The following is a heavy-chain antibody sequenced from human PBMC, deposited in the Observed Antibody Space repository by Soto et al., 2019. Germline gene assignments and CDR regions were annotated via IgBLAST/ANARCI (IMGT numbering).Heavy chain of an antibody. Sequence: SETLSLTCTVSGGSINSYYWSWIRQPTGKGLEWIGRIYFSGETNYNPSLKSRLTMSVDTSKTQFSLKLSSVTAADTAVYYCARESSSSGYNYSGMDVCGQGTTVTVSS. CDR3: ARESSSSGYNYSGMDV. J-gene: IGHJ6*02. D-gene: IGHD5-12*01. V-gene: IGHV4-4*07. CDR2: IYFSGET. CDR1: GGSINSYY.